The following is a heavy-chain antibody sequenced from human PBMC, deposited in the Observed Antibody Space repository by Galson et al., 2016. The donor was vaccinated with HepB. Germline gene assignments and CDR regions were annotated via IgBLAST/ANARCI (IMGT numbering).Heavy chain of an antibody. D-gene: IGHD3-22*01. CDR1: GFTFSSYA. V-gene: IGHV3-23*01. CDR3: AKDLYYYDSSGQSFFDY. CDR2: ISGSGGST. J-gene: IGHJ4*02. Sequence: SLRLSCAASGFTFSSYAMSWVRQAPGKGLGWVSVISGSGGSTYYADSVKGRFTISRDNSKNTLYLQMNSLRAEDTAVYYCAKDLYYYDSSGQSFFDYWGQGTRVTVSS.